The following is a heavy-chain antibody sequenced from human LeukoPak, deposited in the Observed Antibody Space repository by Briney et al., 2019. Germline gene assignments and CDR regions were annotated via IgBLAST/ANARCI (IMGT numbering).Heavy chain of an antibody. D-gene: IGHD3-9*01. CDR3: ARVPPRYDILTGYYNVAYYYGMDV. V-gene: IGHV3-21*01. J-gene: IGHJ6*02. Sequence: PGGSLRLSCAASGFTFSSYSMNWVRQAPGKGLEWVSSISSSSSYIYYADSVKGRFTISRDNAKNSLYLQMNSLRAEDTAVYYCARVPPRYDILTGYYNVAYYYGMDVRGQGTTVTVSS. CDR1: GFTFSSYS. CDR2: ISSSSSYI.